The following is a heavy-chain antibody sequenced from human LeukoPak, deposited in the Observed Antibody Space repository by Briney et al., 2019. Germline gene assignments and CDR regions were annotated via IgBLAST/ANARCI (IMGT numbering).Heavy chain of an antibody. CDR2: IRYDGTTR. Sequence: GGSLRLSCAASGFTFSSYGMHWVRQAPGKGLGWVAFIRYDGTTRYYADSVKGRFTISRDNSKNTLYLQMNSLRAEDTAVYYCANDRGYDYLFDYWGQGTLVTVSS. V-gene: IGHV3-30*02. CDR3: ANDRGYDYLFDY. J-gene: IGHJ4*02. D-gene: IGHD5-12*01. CDR1: GFTFSSYG.